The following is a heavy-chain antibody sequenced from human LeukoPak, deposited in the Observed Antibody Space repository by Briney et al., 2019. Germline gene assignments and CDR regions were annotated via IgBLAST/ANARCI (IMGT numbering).Heavy chain of an antibody. Sequence: GGSLRLSCAASGFTFSNYGMSWVRQAPGKGLEWVSGISNNSGNTYYADSVRGRFTISRDNSKNTLYLQMNSLRAEDTAVYYCARGTPTTRDFDYWGQGTLVTVSS. CDR1: GFTFSNYG. J-gene: IGHJ4*02. V-gene: IGHV3-23*01. CDR2: ISNNSGNT. D-gene: IGHD4-11*01. CDR3: ARGTPTTRDFDY.